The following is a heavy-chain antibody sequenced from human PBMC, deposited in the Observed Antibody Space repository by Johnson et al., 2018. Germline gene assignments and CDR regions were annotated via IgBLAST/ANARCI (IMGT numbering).Heavy chain of an antibody. D-gene: IGHD6-13*01. CDR1: GFTFDDYA. Sequence: VQLVESGGGLVQPGRSLRLSCAASGFTFDDYAMHWVRQAPGKGLEWVSGISWNSGNIGYADSVKGRFTISRDNAKNSLYLQMNSLRAEDTALYYCAKDIAAAGAAFDIWGQGTMVTVSS. V-gene: IGHV3-9*01. CDR2: ISWNSGNI. CDR3: AKDIAAAGAAFDI. J-gene: IGHJ3*02.